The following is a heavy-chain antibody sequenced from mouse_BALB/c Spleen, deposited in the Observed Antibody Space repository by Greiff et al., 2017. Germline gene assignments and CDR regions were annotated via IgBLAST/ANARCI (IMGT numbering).Heavy chain of an antibody. V-gene: IGHV5-6-5*01. D-gene: IGHD2-4*01. Sequence: EVMLVESGGGLVKPGGSLKLSCAASGFTFSSYAMSWVRQTPEKRLEWVASISSGGSTYYPDSVKGRFTISRDNARNILYLQMSSLRSEDTAMYYCARYDYDGYAMDYWGQGTSVTVSS. CDR2: ISSGGST. CDR3: ARYDYDGYAMDY. CDR1: GFTFSSYA. J-gene: IGHJ4*01.